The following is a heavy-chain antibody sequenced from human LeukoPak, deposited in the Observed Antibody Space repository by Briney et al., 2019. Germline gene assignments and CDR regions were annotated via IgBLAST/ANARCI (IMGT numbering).Heavy chain of an antibody. CDR3: ARDASDDSSGYYYDY. CDR1: GYTFTSYG. D-gene: IGHD3-22*01. J-gene: IGHJ4*02. CDR2: ISGYNGNT. V-gene: IGHV1-18*01. Sequence: ASVKVSCKASGYTFTSYGISWVRQAPGQGLEWMGWISGYNGNTNYAQKLQGRVTMTTDTSTSTAYMELRSLRSDDTAVYYCARDASDDSSGYYYDYWGQGTLVTVSP.